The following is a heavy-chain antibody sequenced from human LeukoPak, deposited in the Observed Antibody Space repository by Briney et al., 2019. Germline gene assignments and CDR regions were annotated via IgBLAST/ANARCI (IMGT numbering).Heavy chain of an antibody. V-gene: IGHV4-34*01. CDR2: INHSGST. Sequence: SEALSLTCAVYGGSFSGYYWSWIRQPPGKGLEWIGEINHSGSTNYNPSLKSRVTISVDTSKNQFSLKLTSVTAADTAVYYCARDSYSSGWYDGAFDIWGQGTMVTVSS. J-gene: IGHJ3*02. D-gene: IGHD6-19*01. CDR3: ARDSYSSGWYDGAFDI. CDR1: GGSFSGYY.